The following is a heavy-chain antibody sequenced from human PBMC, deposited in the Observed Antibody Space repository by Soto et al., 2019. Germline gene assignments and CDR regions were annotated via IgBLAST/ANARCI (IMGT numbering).Heavy chain of an antibody. V-gene: IGHV4-4*02. Sequence: SETLSLTCAVSGGSISSSNWWSWVRQPPGKGLEWIGEIYHSGSTNYNPSLKRRVTIPVDKTQNQFSLKLSSVTAADTAVYYCAGSAFGEATRVFDYWGKGTLVTVSS. CDR1: GGSISSSNW. D-gene: IGHD3-3*01. CDR2: IYHSGST. J-gene: IGHJ4*02. CDR3: AGSAFGEATRVFDY.